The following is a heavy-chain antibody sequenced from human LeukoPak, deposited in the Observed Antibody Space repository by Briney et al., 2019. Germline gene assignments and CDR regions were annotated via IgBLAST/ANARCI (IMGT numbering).Heavy chain of an antibody. CDR2: INQDGTEN. CDR1: GFTLSSHW. Sequence: GGSLRLSCEASGFTLSSHWMSWVRQAPGKGLEWLGNINQDGTENNSVGSVKGRFTLSRDTSKNSLYLQMNSLRAEDTAVYYCAELGITMIGGVWGKGTTVTISS. V-gene: IGHV3-7*01. J-gene: IGHJ6*04. CDR3: AELGITMIGGV. D-gene: IGHD3-10*02.